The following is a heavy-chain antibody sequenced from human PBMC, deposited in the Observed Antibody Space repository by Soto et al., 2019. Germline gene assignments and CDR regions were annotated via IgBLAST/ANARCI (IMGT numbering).Heavy chain of an antibody. V-gene: IGHV1-18*04. D-gene: IGHD3-10*01. J-gene: IGHJ5*02. Sequence: QVQLVQSGAEVKNPGASVKVSCKASGYTFTSYGISWVRQAPGQGLEWMGWISAYNGDTKYAQKFQGRVTMATDTSTSTAYMELRRLTSDDTAVYSCARAMDWFDPWGQGTLVIVSS. CDR3: ARAMDWFDP. CDR1: GYTFTSYG. CDR2: ISAYNGDT.